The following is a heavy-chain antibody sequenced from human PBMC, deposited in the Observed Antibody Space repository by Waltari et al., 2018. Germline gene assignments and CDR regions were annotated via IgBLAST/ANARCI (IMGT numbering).Heavy chain of an antibody. J-gene: IGHJ4*02. Sequence: QITLKESGPTLVKPTQTLTLTCTFSGFSLSTSGVGVGWIRQPPGQALEWLALIYWNDDKRYSPSLKSRLTITKDTSKNQVVLTMTNMDPVDTATYYCAHTKRGGTGFDYWGQGTLVTVSS. V-gene: IGHV2-5*01. CDR2: IYWNDDK. D-gene: IGHD3-16*01. CDR1: GFSLSTSGVG. CDR3: AHTKRGGTGFDY.